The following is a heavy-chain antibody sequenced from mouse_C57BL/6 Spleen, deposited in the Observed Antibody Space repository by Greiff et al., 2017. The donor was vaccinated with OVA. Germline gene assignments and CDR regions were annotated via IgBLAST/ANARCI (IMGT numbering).Heavy chain of an antibody. J-gene: IGHJ2*01. CDR2: IDPSDSYT. CDR1: GYTFTSYW. V-gene: IGHV1-50*01. D-gene: IGHD2-4*01. Sequence: QVQLQQPGAELVKPGASVKLSCKASGYTFTSYWMQWVKQRPGQGLEWIGEIDPSDSYTNYNQKFKGKATLTVDTSSSTAYMQLSSLTSEDSAVYYCARRAYYDLDYWGQGTTLTVSS. CDR3: ARRAYYDLDY.